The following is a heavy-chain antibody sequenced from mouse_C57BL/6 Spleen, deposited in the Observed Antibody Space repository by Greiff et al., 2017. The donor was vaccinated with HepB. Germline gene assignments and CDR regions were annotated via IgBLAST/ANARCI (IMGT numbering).Heavy chain of an antibody. CDR1: GYTFTSYD. V-gene: IGHV1-85*01. Sequence: QVQLQQSGPELVKPGASVKLSCKASGYTFTSYDINWVKQRPGQGLEWIGWIYPRDGSTKYNEKFKGKATLTVDTSSSTAYMELHSLTSEDSAVYFCARKVYYGSSYYAMDYRGQGTSVTVSS. D-gene: IGHD1-1*01. CDR3: ARKVYYGSSYYAMDY. J-gene: IGHJ4*01. CDR2: IYPRDGST.